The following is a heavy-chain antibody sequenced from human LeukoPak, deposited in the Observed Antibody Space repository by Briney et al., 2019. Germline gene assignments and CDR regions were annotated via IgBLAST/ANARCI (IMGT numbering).Heavy chain of an antibody. CDR3: ARAWGGSSTTLDY. CDR2: TSFDGSNK. Sequence: GGSLRLSCAASGFTFNTFGMHWVRQAPGKGLEWMAVTSFDGSNKYYADSVKGRFTISRDNSKNTLYLQMNSLRAEDTAVYYCARAWGGSSTTLDYWGQGTLVTVSS. J-gene: IGHJ4*02. V-gene: IGHV3-30*03. CDR1: GFTFNTFG. D-gene: IGHD2-2*01.